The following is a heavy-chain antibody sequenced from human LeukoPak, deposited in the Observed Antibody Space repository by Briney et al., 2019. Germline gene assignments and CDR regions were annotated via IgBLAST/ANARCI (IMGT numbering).Heavy chain of an antibody. CDR2: INHSGST. V-gene: IGHV4-34*01. D-gene: IGHD4-11*01. J-gene: IGHJ4*02. CDR3: AGQLLQYGDDY. Sequence: PSETLSLTCAVYGGSFSGYYWSWIRQPPGKGLEWIGEINHSGSTNYNPSLKSRVTISVDTSKNQFSLKLSSVTAADTAVYYCAGQLLQYGDDYWGQGTLVTVSS. CDR1: GGSFSGYY.